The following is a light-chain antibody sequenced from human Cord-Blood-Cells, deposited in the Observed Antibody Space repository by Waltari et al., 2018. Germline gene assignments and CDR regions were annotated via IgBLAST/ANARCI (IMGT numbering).Light chain of an antibody. CDR3: QQFNNYPIT. Sequence: AIPLTQSPSSLSASVGDRVTITCRASQGISSALAWYQQKPGKAPKLLIYDASSLESGVPSRFSGSGSGTDFTLTISSLQPEDFATYYCQQFNNYPITFGQGKRLEIK. J-gene: IGKJ5*01. V-gene: IGKV1D-13*01. CDR2: DAS. CDR1: QGISSA.